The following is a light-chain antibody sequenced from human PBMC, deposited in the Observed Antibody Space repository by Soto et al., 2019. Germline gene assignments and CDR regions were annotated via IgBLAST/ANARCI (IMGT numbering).Light chain of an antibody. V-gene: IGLV2-14*01. CDR2: DVH. J-gene: IGLJ2*01. CDR3: SSYTDSSTLVV. Sequence: QSVLTQPASVSGSPGQSITISCTGTSSDVGAYNYVSWYQQHPGKAPKLMIYDVHNRPSGVSNRFSGSKSDNTASLTISGLQSEDEADYYCSSYTDSSTLVVFGGGTQLTVL. CDR1: SSDVGAYNY.